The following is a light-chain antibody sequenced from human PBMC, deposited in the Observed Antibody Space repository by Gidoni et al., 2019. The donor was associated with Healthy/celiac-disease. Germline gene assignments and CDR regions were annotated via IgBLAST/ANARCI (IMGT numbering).Light chain of an antibody. CDR1: SSDVGGYNH. CDR2: EVS. Sequence: QPASVSGSPGQSITISCTGTSSDVGGYNHVSWYQQHPGKAPKLMIYEVSNRPSGVSNRFSGSKSGNTASLTISGLQAEDEADYYCSSYTSSSTLVFGGGTKLTVL. V-gene: IGLV2-14*01. CDR3: SSYTSSSTLV. J-gene: IGLJ2*01.